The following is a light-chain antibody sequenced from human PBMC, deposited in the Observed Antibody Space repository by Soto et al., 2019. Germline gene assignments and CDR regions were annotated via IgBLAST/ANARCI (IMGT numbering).Light chain of an antibody. CDR1: QSVSSN. J-gene: IGKJ1*01. CDR3: QQYNNWPRT. V-gene: IGKV3-15*01. CDR2: GAS. Sequence: EIVMTQSTATLSVSPGERATLSCWASQSVSSNLAWYQQKPGQAPRLLIYGASTGATGMPARFSGSGSGTEFTLPISRLQSVDFVVYYCQQYNNWPRTFGQGTKVEFK.